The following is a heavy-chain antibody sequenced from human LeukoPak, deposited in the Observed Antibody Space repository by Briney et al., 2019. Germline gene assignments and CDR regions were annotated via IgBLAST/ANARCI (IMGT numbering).Heavy chain of an antibody. J-gene: IGHJ4*02. CDR3: ATFGYNWNLGY. CDR2: INSDSRDK. Sequence: PGGSLRLSCAASGFTFSNYYVHWVRQPPGKGLVWVSRINSDSRDKTYVDSVKGRFSISRDSAKNTVYLQMNSLRAEDTAVYYCATFGYNWNLGYWGQGTLVTVSS. CDR1: GFTFSNYY. D-gene: IGHD1-20*01. V-gene: IGHV3-74*03.